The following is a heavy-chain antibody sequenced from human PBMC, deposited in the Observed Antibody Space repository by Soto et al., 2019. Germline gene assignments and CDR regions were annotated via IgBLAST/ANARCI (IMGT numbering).Heavy chain of an antibody. V-gene: IGHV3-30-3*01. CDR1: GFTFSYYA. CDR3: ARDSFGLDV. Sequence: GGSLRLSCAASGFTFSYYAMHWVRQAPGKGLEWVSFISYDGSNGYYADSMKGRFTISRDNSKNTLYLQMDSLRAEDTAVYYCARDSFGLDVWGQGTMVTVSS. CDR2: ISYDGSNG. J-gene: IGHJ6*02.